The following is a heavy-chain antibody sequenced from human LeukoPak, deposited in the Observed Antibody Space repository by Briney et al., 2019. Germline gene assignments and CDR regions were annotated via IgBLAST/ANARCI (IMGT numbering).Heavy chain of an antibody. V-gene: IGHV3-21*01. CDR3: ARPSNYHGSGNYFPFDY. CDR2: ISTGSRDI. CDR1: GFTFSSYS. Sequence: PGGSLRLSCAASGFTFSSYSMNWVRQAPGKGLEWVSSISTGSRDIYYADSVKARFTISRDNAKNSLYLQMNSLRAEDTAVYYCARPSNYHGSGNYFPFDYWGQGTLVTVSS. D-gene: IGHD3-10*01. J-gene: IGHJ4*02.